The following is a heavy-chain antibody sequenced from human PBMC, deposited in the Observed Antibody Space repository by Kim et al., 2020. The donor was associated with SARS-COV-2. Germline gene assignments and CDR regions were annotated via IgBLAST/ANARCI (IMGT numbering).Heavy chain of an antibody. CDR3: ARGGVGGYVRYYYYGMDV. CDR2: IYYSGST. Sequence: SETLSLTCTVSGGSISSGGYYWSWIRQHPGKGLEWIGYIYYSGSTYYNPSLKSRVTISVDTSKNQFSLKLSSVTAADTAVYYCARGGVGGYVRYYYYGMDVWGQGTTVTVSS. D-gene: IGHD5-12*01. CDR1: GGSISSGGYY. J-gene: IGHJ6*02. V-gene: IGHV4-31*03.